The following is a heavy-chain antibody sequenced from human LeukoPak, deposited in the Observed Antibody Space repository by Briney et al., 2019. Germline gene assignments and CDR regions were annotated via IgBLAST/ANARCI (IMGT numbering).Heavy chain of an antibody. CDR1: GYPISSVYY. CDR3: AREKGGYYYYMDV. CDR2: IYHSGNT. Sequence: SETLSLTCTVSGYPISSVYYWAWIRQPPGKGLEWIGSIYHSGNTYYNPSLKSRVTISVDTSKNHFSLKLSSVTASDTAVYYCAREKGGYYYYMDVWGKGTTVTVSS. D-gene: IGHD3-16*01. V-gene: IGHV4-38-2*02. J-gene: IGHJ6*03.